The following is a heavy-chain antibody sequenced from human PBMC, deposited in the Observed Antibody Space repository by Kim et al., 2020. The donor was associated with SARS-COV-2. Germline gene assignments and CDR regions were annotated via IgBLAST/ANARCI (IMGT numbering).Heavy chain of an antibody. V-gene: IGHV3-23*01. J-gene: IGHJ6*02. Sequence: GGSLRLSCAASGFTFSSYAMSWVRQAPGKGLEWVSAISGSGGSTYYADSVKGRFTISRDNSKNTLYLQMNSLRAEDTAVYYCAKALVQGSYDYYYYYGMDVSGQGTPVTVS. CDR1: GFTFSSYA. CDR2: ISGSGGST. CDR3: AKALVQGSYDYYYYYGMDV. D-gene: IGHD1-26*01.